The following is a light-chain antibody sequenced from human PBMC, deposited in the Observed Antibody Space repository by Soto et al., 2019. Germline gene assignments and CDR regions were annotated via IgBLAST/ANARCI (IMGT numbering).Light chain of an antibody. CDR3: QQYHSYWT. Sequence: DIQMTQSPSTLSASVGDRVTITCRARQNIRSRLAWFQQKPGKAPKLLIYDASSLESGVPQRFSGRGSVTEFTLTISSLQTDDFSTYFCQQYHSYWTFGQGTKVE. CDR2: DAS. V-gene: IGKV1-5*01. J-gene: IGKJ1*01. CDR1: QNIRSR.